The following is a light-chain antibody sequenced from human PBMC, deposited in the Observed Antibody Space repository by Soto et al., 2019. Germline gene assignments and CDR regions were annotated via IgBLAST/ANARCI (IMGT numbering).Light chain of an antibody. Sequence: EIVLTQSPGTLSLSPGERATLSCRASQSVSSSYLAWYQQIPGQAPRLLIYGASKRATGIPDRFSGSGFGTDFTLTISRMEPEDFAVYYCQQYGSSPPLTFGGGTKVEIK. J-gene: IGKJ4*01. CDR2: GAS. CDR1: QSVSSSY. V-gene: IGKV3-20*01. CDR3: QQYGSSPPLT.